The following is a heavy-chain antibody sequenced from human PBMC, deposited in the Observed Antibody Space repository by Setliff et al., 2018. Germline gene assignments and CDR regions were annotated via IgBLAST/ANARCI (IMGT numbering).Heavy chain of an antibody. J-gene: IGHJ6*03. CDR2: IGHTGSI. Sequence: LSLTCTVSGYSISSGYIWGWIRQPPGKGLEWVGNIGHTGSINYNPSLKSRLTISRDTSKNQFSLKLSSVTAADTAVYYCAREQWLDPPGYYYMDVWAKGTTVTVSS. D-gene: IGHD6-19*01. V-gene: IGHV4-38-2*02. CDR1: GYSISSGYI. CDR3: AREQWLDPPGYYYMDV.